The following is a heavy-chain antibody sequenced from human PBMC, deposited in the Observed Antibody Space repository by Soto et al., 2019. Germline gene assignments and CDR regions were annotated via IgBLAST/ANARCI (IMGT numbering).Heavy chain of an antibody. CDR1: GGSISSYY. J-gene: IGHJ4*02. V-gene: IGHV4-59*01. D-gene: IGHD2-15*01. CDR3: ASSLGWYCDY. CDR2: IYYSGST. Sequence: QVQLQESGPGLVKPSETLSLTCTVSGGSISSYYWSWIRQPPGKGLEWIGYIYYSGSTNYNPSRKSRVTISVDTSKNQFSLKLSSVTAADTAVYYCASSLGWYCDYWGQGPLVTVSS.